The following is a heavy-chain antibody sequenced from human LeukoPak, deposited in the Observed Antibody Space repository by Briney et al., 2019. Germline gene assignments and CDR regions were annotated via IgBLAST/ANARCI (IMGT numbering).Heavy chain of an antibody. V-gene: IGHV3-53*05. Sequence: GGSLRLSYAASGFTVSSNYMSWVRQAPGKGLEWVSVIYSGGSTYYADPVKGRFTISRDNSKNTLYLQMNSLRSEDTAVYHCAMRGFLEWLWVDYWGQGTLVTVSS. J-gene: IGHJ4*02. CDR2: IYSGGST. CDR3: AMRGFLEWLWVDY. CDR1: GFTVSSNY. D-gene: IGHD3-3*01.